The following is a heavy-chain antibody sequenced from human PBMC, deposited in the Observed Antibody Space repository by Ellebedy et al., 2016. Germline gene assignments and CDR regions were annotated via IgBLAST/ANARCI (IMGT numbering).Heavy chain of an antibody. CDR1: GFAFSGSG. CDR3: ARADRRGSYYYYGMDV. J-gene: IGHJ6*02. Sequence: GESLKISXAASGFAFSGSGMHWVRQSPGKGLEWVAVIWFDGSKKFYADSVKGRFTISRDNSNSSLYVQMNSLRVEDTAVYYCARADRRGSYYYYGMDVWGQGTTVIVSS. V-gene: IGHV3-33*01. D-gene: IGHD3-22*01. CDR2: IWFDGSKK.